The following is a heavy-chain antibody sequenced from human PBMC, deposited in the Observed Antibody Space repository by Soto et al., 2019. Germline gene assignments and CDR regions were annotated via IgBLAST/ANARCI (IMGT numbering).Heavy chain of an antibody. CDR3: ARSTSSGLWYYYGMDV. V-gene: IGHV4-61*01. CDR2: IYYSGST. D-gene: IGHD6-6*01. Sequence: PSETLSLTCTVSGGSVSSGSYYWSWIRQPPGKGLEWIGYIYYSGSTNYNPSLKSRVTISVDTSKNQFSLKLSSVTAADTAVYYCARSTSSGLWYYYGMDVWGQGTTVTVSS. J-gene: IGHJ6*02. CDR1: GGSVSSGSYY.